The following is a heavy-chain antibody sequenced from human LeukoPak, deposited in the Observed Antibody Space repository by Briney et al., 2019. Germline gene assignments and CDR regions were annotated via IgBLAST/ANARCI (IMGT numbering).Heavy chain of an antibody. V-gene: IGHV4-59*05. CDR1: GGSISSYY. D-gene: IGHD4-17*01. J-gene: IGHJ4*02. CDR2: IYYSGST. CDR3: ARQAEGDYVFDY. Sequence: PSETLSLTCTVSGGSISSYYWSWIRQPPGKGLEWIGSIYYSGSTYYNPSLKSRVTISVDTSKNQFSLKLSSVTAADTAVYYCARQAEGDYVFDYWGQGTLVTVSS.